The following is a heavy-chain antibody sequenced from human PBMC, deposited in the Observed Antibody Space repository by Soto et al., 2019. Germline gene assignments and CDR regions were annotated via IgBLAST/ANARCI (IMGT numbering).Heavy chain of an antibody. J-gene: IGHJ6*02. CDR2: IYYSGST. Sequence: SETLSLTCTVSGGSISSGGYYWSWIRQHPGKGLEWIGYIYYSGSTYYNPSLKSRVTISVDTSKNQFSLKLSSVTAADTAVYYCARADYGSGSYYIASYYYGMDVWGQGTTVTV. CDR3: ARADYGSGSYYIASYYYGMDV. CDR1: GGSISSGGYY. D-gene: IGHD3-10*01. V-gene: IGHV4-31*03.